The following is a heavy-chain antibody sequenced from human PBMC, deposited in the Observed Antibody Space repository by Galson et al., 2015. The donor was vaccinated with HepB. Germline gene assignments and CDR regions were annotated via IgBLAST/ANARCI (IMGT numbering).Heavy chain of an antibody. CDR3: ARDWGLGADYVWGSYHSFDY. D-gene: IGHD3-16*02. CDR1: GYTFTSYG. CDR2: ISAYNGNT. V-gene: IGHV1-18*04. J-gene: IGHJ4*02. Sequence: SVKVSCKASGYTFTSYGISWVRQAPGQGLEWMGWISAYNGNTNYAQKLQGRVTMTTDTSTSTAYMELRSLRSDDTAVYYCARDWGLGADYVWGSYHSFDYWGQGTLVTVSS.